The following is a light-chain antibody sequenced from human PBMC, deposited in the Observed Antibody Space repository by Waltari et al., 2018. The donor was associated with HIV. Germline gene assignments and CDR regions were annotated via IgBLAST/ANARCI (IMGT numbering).Light chain of an antibody. Sequence: QSALTQPPSASGSPGQSVTISCTGTRSDVGGYNYVSWYQQHPGKAPKLMIYEVTTRPSGVPDRFSGSRSGNTASLTVSGLQAEDEADYFCSSYAGSKNLVVFGGGTKLTVL. CDR2: EVT. CDR1: RSDVGGYNY. J-gene: IGLJ2*01. V-gene: IGLV2-8*01. CDR3: SSYAGSKNLVV.